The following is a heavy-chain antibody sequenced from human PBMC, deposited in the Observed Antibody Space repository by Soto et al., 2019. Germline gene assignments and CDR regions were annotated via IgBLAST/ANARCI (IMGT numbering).Heavy chain of an antibody. CDR1: GYTLTELS. V-gene: IGHV1-24*01. Sequence: VASVKVSCKVSGYTLTELSMHWVRQAPGKGLEWMGGFDPEDGETIYAQKFQGRVTMTEDTSTDTAYMELSSLRSEDTAVYYCATVSVEMATIKSLDYWGQGTLVTVSS. CDR2: FDPEDGET. D-gene: IGHD5-12*01. J-gene: IGHJ4*02. CDR3: ATVSVEMATIKSLDY.